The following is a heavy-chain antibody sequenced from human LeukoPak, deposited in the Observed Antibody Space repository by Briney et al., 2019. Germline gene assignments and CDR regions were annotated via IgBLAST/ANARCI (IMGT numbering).Heavy chain of an antibody. D-gene: IGHD2-2*01. CDR1: GFTFSSYS. V-gene: IGHV3-48*04. CDR3: ARDEEYPSYYFDY. Sequence: GGSLRLSCAASGFTFSSYSMNWVRQAPGKGLEWVSYISNSSSTIYYADSVKGRFTISRDNAKNSLYLQMNSLRAEDTAVYYCARDEEYPSYYFDYWGQGTLVTVSS. J-gene: IGHJ4*02. CDR2: ISNSSSTI.